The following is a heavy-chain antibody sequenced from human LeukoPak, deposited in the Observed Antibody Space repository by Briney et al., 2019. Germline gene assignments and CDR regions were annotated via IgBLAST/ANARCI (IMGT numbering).Heavy chain of an antibody. J-gene: IGHJ6*02. CDR2: IYTSGRT. D-gene: IGHD6-13*01. CDR1: GGSINSYY. V-gene: IGHV4-4*07. CDR3: ARRAANYYGMDV. Sequence: SETPSLTCTVSGGSINSYYWSWIRQSAEKGLEWIGHIYTSGRTNYNPSLKSRVTMSVDTSKNQFSLKLSFVTAADTAVYYCARRAANYYGMDVWGQGTTVTASS.